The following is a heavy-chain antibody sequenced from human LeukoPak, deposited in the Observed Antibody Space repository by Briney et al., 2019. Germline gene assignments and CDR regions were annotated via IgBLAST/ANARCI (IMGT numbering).Heavy chain of an antibody. D-gene: IGHD6-13*01. CDR3: ARTLRNAGIAAAGGPSWFDP. CDR2: ISAYNGNT. Sequence: GASVKVSCKASGYTFTSYGISWVRQAPGQGLEWMGWISAYNGNTNYAQKLQGRVTMTTDTSTSTAYMELRSLRSDDTAVYYCARTLRNAGIAAAGGPSWFDPWGQGTLGTVSS. CDR1: GYTFTSYG. V-gene: IGHV1-18*01. J-gene: IGHJ5*02.